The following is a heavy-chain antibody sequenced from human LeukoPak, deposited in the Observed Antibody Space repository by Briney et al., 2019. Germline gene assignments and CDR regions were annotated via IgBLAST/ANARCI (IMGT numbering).Heavy chain of an antibody. CDR1: GISFSNYA. Sequence: PGGSLRLSCAASGISFSNYAMSWVRQAPARGPEWVSSIRGNGETFYADSVKGRFTLSRDNAKNSLYLQMNSLRAEDTAVYYCARVRYGGYCSSTSCPKSWDYYYYMDVWGKGTTVTVSS. CDR3: ARVRYGGYCSSTSCPKSWDYYYYMDV. CDR2: IRGNGET. V-gene: IGHV3-23*01. D-gene: IGHD2-2*01. J-gene: IGHJ6*03.